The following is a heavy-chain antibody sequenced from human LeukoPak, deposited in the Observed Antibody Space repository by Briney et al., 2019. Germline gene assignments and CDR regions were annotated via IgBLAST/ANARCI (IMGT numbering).Heavy chain of an antibody. CDR3: ARDSRYFDMYYFDY. CDR2: ISAYNGNT. J-gene: IGHJ4*02. D-gene: IGHD3-9*01. V-gene: IGHV1-18*01. Sequence: GASVKVSCKASGYTFTSYGISWVRQAPGQGLEWMGWISAYNGNTNYAQKLQGRVTMTTDTSTSTAYMELRSLRSDDTAVYYCARDSRYFDMYYFDYWGQGTLVTVSS. CDR1: GYTFTSYG.